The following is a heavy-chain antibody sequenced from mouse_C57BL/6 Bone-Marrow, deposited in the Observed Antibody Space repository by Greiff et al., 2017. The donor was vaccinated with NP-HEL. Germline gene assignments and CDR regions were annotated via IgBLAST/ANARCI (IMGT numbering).Heavy chain of an antibody. CDR2: IDPENGDT. Sequence: VRLKQSGAELVRPGASVKLSCTASGFNIKDDYMHWVKQRPEQGLEWIGWIDPENGDTEYASKFQGKATITADTSSNTAYLQLSSLTSEDTAVYYCTTRNWDVDYWGQGTTLTVSS. CDR1: GFNIKDDY. CDR3: TTRNWDVDY. J-gene: IGHJ2*01. V-gene: IGHV14-4*01. D-gene: IGHD4-1*01.